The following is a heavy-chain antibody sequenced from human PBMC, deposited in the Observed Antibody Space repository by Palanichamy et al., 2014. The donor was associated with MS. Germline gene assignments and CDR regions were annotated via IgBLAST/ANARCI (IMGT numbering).Heavy chain of an antibody. CDR3: ARDLLGTVTEDY. CDR1: GFTVSSDY. CDR2: IYSGGST. Sequence: EVQLVESGGGLIQPGGSLRLSCAASGFTVSSDYMSWVRQAPGKGLEWVSVIYSGGSTYYADSVKGRFTISRDNSKNTLYLQMNSLRAEDTAVYYCARDLLGTVTEDYWGQGTLVTVSS. J-gene: IGHJ4*02. V-gene: IGHV3-53*01. D-gene: IGHD4-17*01.